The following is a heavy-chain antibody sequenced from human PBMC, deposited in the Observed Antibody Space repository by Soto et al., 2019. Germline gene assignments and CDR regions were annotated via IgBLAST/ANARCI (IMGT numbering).Heavy chain of an antibody. Sequence: QMQLQESGPGLVNPSETLSLSCTVSGGPFTGHFWTWIRQPPGKGLECIGCAHSSGPADYNPSLKSRVTISVDTSKKQFSLELKSVTSADTAVYYGARARSNWDYWGQGTLGTVSS. J-gene: IGHJ4*02. D-gene: IGHD1-20*01. V-gene: IGHV4-59*11. CDR3: ARARSNWDY. CDR1: GGPFTGHF. CDR2: AHSSGPA.